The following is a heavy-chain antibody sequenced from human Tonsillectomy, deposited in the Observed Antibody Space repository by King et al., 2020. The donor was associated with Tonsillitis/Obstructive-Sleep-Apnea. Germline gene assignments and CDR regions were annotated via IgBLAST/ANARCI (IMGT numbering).Heavy chain of an antibody. D-gene: IGHD3-3*01. CDR2: ISYDGSNK. CDR1: GFTFSTYG. CDR3: AKDLGKSGYYDY. V-gene: IGHV3-30*18. Sequence: VQLVESGGGVVQPGRSLRVSCAASGFTFSTYGMHWVRQAPGKGLEWVAVISYDGSNKYYADSVKGRFTISRDNSKKTVYLQMDTLRAEDTAVYYCAKDLGKSGYYDYWGQGTLVTVSS. J-gene: IGHJ4*02.